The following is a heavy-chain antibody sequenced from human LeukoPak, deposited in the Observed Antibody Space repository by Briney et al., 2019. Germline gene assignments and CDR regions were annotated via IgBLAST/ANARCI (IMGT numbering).Heavy chain of an antibody. CDR3: AKAPYDILTGYTLYYFDY. D-gene: IGHD3-9*01. Sequence: PGGSLRLSCAASGFTFSSYGMHWVRQAPGKGLEWVAFIRYDGSNKYYANSVKGRFTISRDNSKNTLYLQMNSLRAEDTAVYYCAKAPYDILTGYTLYYFDYWGQGTLVTVSS. CDR2: IRYDGSNK. J-gene: IGHJ4*02. V-gene: IGHV3-30*02. CDR1: GFTFSSYG.